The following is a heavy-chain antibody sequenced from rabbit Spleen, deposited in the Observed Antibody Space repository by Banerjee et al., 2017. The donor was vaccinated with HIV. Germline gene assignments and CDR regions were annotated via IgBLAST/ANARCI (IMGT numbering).Heavy chain of an antibody. CDR3: ARDLPGSGGGCLELDL. CDR1: GFSFSRDYV. Sequence: QEQLVESGGGLVQPGGSLALTCQASGFSFSRDYVMCWVRQAPGKGLEWIGCMNTYTGKAVYATWTKGRFTVSKTSSTTVTLQMTSLTAADTATYFCARDLPGSGGGCLELDLWGQGTLVTVS. D-gene: IGHD1-1*01. V-gene: IGHV1S45*01. J-gene: IGHJ4*01. CDR2: MNTYTGKA.